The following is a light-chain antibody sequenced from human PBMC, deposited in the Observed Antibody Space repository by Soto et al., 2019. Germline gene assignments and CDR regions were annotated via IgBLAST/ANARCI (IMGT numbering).Light chain of an antibody. J-gene: IGLJ3*02. Sequence: QSALTQPASVSGSPEQSITISCTGTSSDVGAYNLVSWYQQHPGKAPRLIIYEDRKRPSGISPPFSGSKSDNTASLTVSGLRSEDEAHYHCCSYAGSRTFVFGGGTKVTVL. CDR3: CSYAGSRTFV. CDR1: SSDVGAYNL. V-gene: IGLV2-23*01. CDR2: EDR.